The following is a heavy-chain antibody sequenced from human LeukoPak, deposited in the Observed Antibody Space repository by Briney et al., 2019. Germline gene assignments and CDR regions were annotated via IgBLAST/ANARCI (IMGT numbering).Heavy chain of an antibody. CDR3: AKGYSSSWYYFDY. J-gene: IGHJ4*02. CDR1: EFTFSSYA. CDR2: ISGSGSST. D-gene: IGHD6-13*01. Sequence: GGSLRLSCAASEFTFSSYAMSWVRQAPGKGLEWVSAISGSGSSTYYADSVKGRFTISRDNSKNTLYLQMNNLRAEDTAVYYCAKGYSSSWYYFDYWGQGALVTASS. V-gene: IGHV3-23*01.